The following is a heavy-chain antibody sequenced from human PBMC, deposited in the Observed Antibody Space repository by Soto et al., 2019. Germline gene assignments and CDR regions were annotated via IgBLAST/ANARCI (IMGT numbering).Heavy chain of an antibody. V-gene: IGHV1-2*02. CDR2: IDPNTGDT. CDR1: GYTFSAYY. D-gene: IGHD3-22*01. Sequence: QVQLVQSGAELNKPGASVTVSCKASGYTFSAYYIHWVRQAPGQGLEWMGWIDPNTGDTNYAQKCQGRVTLTRDTSTSTAFMELSRLRSDDTAVYYCAREGESYFDSSGYCFNNWGQGTLVTVPS. J-gene: IGHJ4*02. CDR3: AREGESYFDSSGYCFNN.